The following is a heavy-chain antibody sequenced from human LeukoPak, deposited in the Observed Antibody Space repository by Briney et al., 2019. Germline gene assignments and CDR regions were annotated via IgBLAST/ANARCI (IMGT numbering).Heavy chain of an antibody. CDR3: AIGRGVIIRSRNWFDP. J-gene: IGHJ5*02. Sequence: SETLSLTCAIYGGSFSGYYWSWIRQPPGKGLEWIGEINHSGSTNYNPSLKSRVTISVDTSKNQFSLKLSSVTAADTAVYYCAIGRGVIIRSRNWFDPWGQGTLVSVSS. CDR1: GGSFSGYY. V-gene: IGHV4-34*01. CDR2: INHSGST. D-gene: IGHD3-10*01.